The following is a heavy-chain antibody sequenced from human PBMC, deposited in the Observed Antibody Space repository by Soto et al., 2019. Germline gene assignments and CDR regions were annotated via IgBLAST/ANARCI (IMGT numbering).Heavy chain of an antibody. Sequence: SVKVSCKASGGTFSSYAISWVRQAPGQGLEWMGGIIPILGTANYAQKFQGRVTITADESTSTAYMEPSSLRSEDTAVYYCAGGVVSPPPYYYYGMDVWGQGTTVTVSS. CDR1: GGTFSSYA. J-gene: IGHJ6*02. CDR3: AGGVVSPPPYYYYGMDV. CDR2: IIPILGTA. D-gene: IGHD3-3*01. V-gene: IGHV1-69*13.